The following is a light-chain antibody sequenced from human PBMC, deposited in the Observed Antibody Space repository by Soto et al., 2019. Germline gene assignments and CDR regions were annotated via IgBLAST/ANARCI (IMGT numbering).Light chain of an antibody. CDR1: LSDGGCYNY. J-gene: IGLJ1*01. CDR3: SSYTSSTTLV. V-gene: IGLV2-14*01. CDR2: EVT. Sequence: QSVLTQPAYVAGSPGQSITISLSGTLSDGGCYNYVSWYKQHPGKAPKLMIYEVTHRPSGVSNRSSGYKSGNTASLTSSGLQAEDEADYYCSSYTSSTTLVFGTGTKVTVL.